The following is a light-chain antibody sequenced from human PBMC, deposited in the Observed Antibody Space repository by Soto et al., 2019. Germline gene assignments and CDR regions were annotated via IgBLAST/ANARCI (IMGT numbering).Light chain of an antibody. J-gene: IGLJ3*02. CDR2: DVT. Sequence: QSALPQPASVSGSPGHSITISCTGTSSDVGCYDYVSWYQQYPGKAPKLMIYDVTNWPSGASNRFSGSKSGNTASLTISGLQADDEADYYCSSYTSSGTLVFGGGTKLTVL. V-gene: IGLV2-14*01. CDR1: SSDVGCYDY. CDR3: SSYTSSGTLV.